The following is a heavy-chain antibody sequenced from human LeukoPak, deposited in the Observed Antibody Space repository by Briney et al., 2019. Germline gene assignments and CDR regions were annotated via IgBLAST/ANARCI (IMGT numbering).Heavy chain of an antibody. V-gene: IGHV4-39*07. CDR2: IYYSGST. Sequence: ETSETLSLTCTVSGGSISSSSYYWGWIRQPPGKRLEWIGSIYYSGSTYYNPSLKSRVSISVDMSKNQFSLRLSSVTAADTAVYYCARDKMVPGDAFDIWGQGTMVTVSS. J-gene: IGHJ3*02. D-gene: IGHD2-8*01. CDR3: ARDKMVPGDAFDI. CDR1: GGSISSSSYY.